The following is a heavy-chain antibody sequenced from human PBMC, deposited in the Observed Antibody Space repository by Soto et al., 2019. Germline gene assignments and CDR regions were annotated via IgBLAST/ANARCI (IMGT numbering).Heavy chain of an antibody. CDR3: ARALGYCSSTSCFGAVGMDV. V-gene: IGHV4-59*01. D-gene: IGHD2-2*01. CDR2: IYYSGST. J-gene: IGHJ6*02. Sequence: SETLSLTCTVSGDSISSYHWSWIRQPPGKRLEWIGYIYYSGSTNYNPSLKSRVTISVDTSKNQFSLKLSSVTAADTAVYHCARALGYCSSTSCFGAVGMDVWGQGTTVTVSS. CDR1: GDSISSYH.